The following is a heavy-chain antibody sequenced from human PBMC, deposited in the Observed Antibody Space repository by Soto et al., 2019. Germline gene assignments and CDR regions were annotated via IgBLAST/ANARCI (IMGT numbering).Heavy chain of an antibody. J-gene: IGHJ6*02. V-gene: IGHV3-30-3*01. Sequence: GGSLRLSCAASGFTFSSYAMHWVRQAPGKGLEWVAVISYDGSNKYYADSVKGRFTISRDNSKNTLYLQMNSLRAEDTAVYYCARVRPRAYSSGMDVWGQGTTVTVSS. CDR3: ARVRPRAYSSGMDV. D-gene: IGHD3-10*01. CDR2: ISYDGSNK. CDR1: GFTFSSYA.